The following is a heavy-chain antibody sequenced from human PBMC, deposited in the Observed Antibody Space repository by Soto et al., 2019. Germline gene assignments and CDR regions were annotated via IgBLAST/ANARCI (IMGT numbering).Heavy chain of an antibody. CDR3: ARGAPPFDD. J-gene: IGHJ4*02. V-gene: IGHV3-72*01. Sequence: EVQLVQSGGGLVQPGGSLRLSCAASGLTLSDHYMDWVRQTPGKGLEWIGCSRNKVIGYTTEYAASVKGRFTISRDDSKNSLYLQMNSLRTDDTAVYYCARGAPPFDDWGQGTLVTVSS. CDR2: SRNKVIGYTT. CDR1: GLTLSDHY.